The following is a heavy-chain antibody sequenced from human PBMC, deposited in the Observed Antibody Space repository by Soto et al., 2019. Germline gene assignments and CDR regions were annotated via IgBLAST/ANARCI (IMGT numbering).Heavy chain of an antibody. CDR3: TRDGYNSNWFDP. J-gene: IGHJ5*02. D-gene: IGHD5-12*01. Sequence: SETLSLTXTVSGGSISSGGYYWSWIRQHPGKGLEWIASIYYTGSTYNNPSLKSRVTISVDTSKNQFSLKLSSVTAADTAVYYCTRDGYNSNWFDPWGQGTPVTVSS. V-gene: IGHV4-39*07. CDR2: IYYTGST. CDR1: GGSISSGGYY.